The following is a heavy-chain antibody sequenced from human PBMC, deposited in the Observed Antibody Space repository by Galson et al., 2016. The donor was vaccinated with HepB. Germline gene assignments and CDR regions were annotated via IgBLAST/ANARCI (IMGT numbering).Heavy chain of an antibody. J-gene: IGHJ6*02. CDR3: ARAYNPGAYYGMDV. Sequence: SVKVSCKASGYTFTSYDISWVRQAPGQGLEWVGWINADNGNTNYAQKVQDRVTMTTDTSTSTAYMDLRSLRSDDTAVYYCARAYNPGAYYGMDVWGQGTTVTVSS. CDR1: GYTFTSYD. CDR2: INADNGNT. D-gene: IGHD1-14*01. V-gene: IGHV1-18*01.